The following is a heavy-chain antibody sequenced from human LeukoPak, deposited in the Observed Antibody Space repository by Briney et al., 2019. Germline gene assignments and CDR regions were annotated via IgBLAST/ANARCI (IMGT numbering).Heavy chain of an antibody. D-gene: IGHD3-3*01. CDR3: ARTRTYYDFWSGYRFDY. CDR2: IYYSGST. V-gene: IGHV4-39*07. J-gene: IGHJ4*02. Sequence: SETLSLTCTVSGGSISSSYYYWGWIRQPPGKGLEWIGSIYYSGSTNYNPSLKSRVTISVDTSKNQFSLKLSSVTAADTAVYYCARTRTYYDFWSGYRFDYWGQGTLVTVSS. CDR1: GGSISSSYYY.